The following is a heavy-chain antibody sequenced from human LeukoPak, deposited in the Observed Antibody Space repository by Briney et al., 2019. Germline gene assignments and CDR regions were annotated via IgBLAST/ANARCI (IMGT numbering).Heavy chain of an antibody. CDR1: DGSISSHY. V-gene: IGHV4-59*08. CDR2: FAYSGTT. CDR3: ARPHSSGWYGVYDI. Sequence: PSETLSLTCTVSDGSISSHYWSWIRQPPGKGLEGLGHFAYSGTTSYNASLKSRVTISVDTSKNQFSLTLTSVTAADTAVYYCARPHSSGWYGVYDIWGQGTMVTVSS. J-gene: IGHJ3*02. D-gene: IGHD6-19*01.